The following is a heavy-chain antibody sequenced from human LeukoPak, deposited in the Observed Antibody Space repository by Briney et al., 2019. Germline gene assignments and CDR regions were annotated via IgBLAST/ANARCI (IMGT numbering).Heavy chain of an antibody. D-gene: IGHD1-1*01. CDR3: ARDGTGQVAFDY. CDR1: GGTFSSYA. J-gene: IGHJ4*02. CDR2: IIPIFGTA. Sequence: SVKVSCKASGGTFSSYAISWVRQDPGQGLEWMGGIIPIFGTANYAQKLQGRVTITADESTSTAYMELSSLRSEDTAVYYCARDGTGQVAFDYWGQGTLVTVSS. V-gene: IGHV1-69*01.